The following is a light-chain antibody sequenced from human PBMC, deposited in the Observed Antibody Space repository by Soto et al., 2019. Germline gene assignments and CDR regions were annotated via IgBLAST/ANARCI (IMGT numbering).Light chain of an antibody. CDR3: QQFYTAPYT. CDR1: QSVLHSSNNKNY. J-gene: IGKJ2*01. CDR2: WAS. V-gene: IGKV4-1*01. Sequence: DIVMTQSPDSLAVSLGERATINCKSSQSVLHSSNNKNYLTWYQQKPGQPPKLLIYWASTRESGVPDRFSGSGSGTDFTFTISRLKAEDVAVYYCQQFYTAPYTFGQGTKLEIK.